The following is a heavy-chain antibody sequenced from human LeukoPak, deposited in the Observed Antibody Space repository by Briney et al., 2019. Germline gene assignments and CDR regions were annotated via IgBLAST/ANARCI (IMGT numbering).Heavy chain of an antibody. J-gene: IGHJ4*02. Sequence: SQTLSLACTVSGGSISSGGYYWSWIRQHPGKGLEWIGYIYYSGSTYYNPSLKSRVTISVDTSKNQFSLKLSSVTAADTAVYYCARGGVGFSSSSGLDYWGQGTLVTVSS. CDR3: ARGGVGFSSSSGLDY. V-gene: IGHV4-31*03. D-gene: IGHD6-6*01. CDR1: GGSISSGGYY. CDR2: IYYSGST.